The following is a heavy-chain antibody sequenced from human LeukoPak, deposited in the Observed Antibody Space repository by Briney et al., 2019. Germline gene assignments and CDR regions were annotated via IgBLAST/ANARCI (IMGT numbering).Heavy chain of an antibody. V-gene: IGHV4-34*01. D-gene: IGHD6-13*01. J-gene: IGHJ4*02. Sequence: SETLSLTCAVYGGSFSGYYWSWIRQPPGKGLEWIGEINHSGSTNYNPSLKSRVTISVDTSKNQFSLELSSVTAADTAVYYCARRQPGIAAAGWGQGTLVTVSS. CDR1: GGSFSGYY. CDR2: INHSGST. CDR3: ARRQPGIAAAG.